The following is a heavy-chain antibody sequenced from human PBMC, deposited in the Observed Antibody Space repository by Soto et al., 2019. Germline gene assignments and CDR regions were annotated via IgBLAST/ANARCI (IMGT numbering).Heavy chain of an antibody. D-gene: IGHD1-1*01. V-gene: IGHV4-34*01. Sequence: PSETLSLTCAVYGESFSGYYWTWIRQPPGEGLEWIGEINNSGSIKYNPSLKSRVTMSVGTSKNQFSLKLASLTAADTAVYYCARAAAIQSHQVEGQPPPSQTLDYWGQGTQVTLSS. J-gene: IGHJ4*02. CDR3: ARAAAIQSHQVEGQPPPSQTLDY. CDR2: INNSGSI. CDR1: GESFSGYY.